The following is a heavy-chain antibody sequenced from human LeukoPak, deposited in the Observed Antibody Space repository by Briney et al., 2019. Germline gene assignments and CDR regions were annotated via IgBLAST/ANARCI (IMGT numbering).Heavy chain of an antibody. CDR2: MNPNSGNT. CDR3: ARPGYYYYYMDV. CDR1: GYTFTSYD. V-gene: IGHV1-8*01. J-gene: IGHJ6*03. Sequence: ASVKVSCKASGYTFTSYDINWVRQATGQGLEWMGWMNPNSGNTGYAQKFRGRVTMTRNTSISTAYMELSSLRSEDTAVYYCARPGYYYYYMDVWGKGTTVTVSS.